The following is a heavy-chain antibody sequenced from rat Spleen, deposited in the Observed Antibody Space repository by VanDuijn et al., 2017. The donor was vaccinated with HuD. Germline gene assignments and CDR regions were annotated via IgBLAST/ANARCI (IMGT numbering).Heavy chain of an antibody. J-gene: IGHJ2*01. CDR3: ATTPLYYSGDPYYFDY. V-gene: IGHV5-19*01. CDR2: ISPXGGST. CDR1: XFTXXXYG. Sequence: EVQLVESGGGLVXXXRSXXLSCAAXXFTXXXYGXXXIRXXPTEFEEWFASISPXGGSTFYRDSVKGRFTISRDIAKNTVYLQMDSLRSEDSATYYCATTPLYYSGDPYYFDYWGQGVMVTVSS. D-gene: IGHD1-1*01.